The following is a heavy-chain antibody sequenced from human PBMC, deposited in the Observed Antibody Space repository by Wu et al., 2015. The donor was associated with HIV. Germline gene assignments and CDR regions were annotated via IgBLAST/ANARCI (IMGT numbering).Heavy chain of an antibody. CDR1: GGTFSSYA. V-gene: IGHV1-69*05. D-gene: IGHD6-19*01. J-gene: IGHJ1*01. CDR2: IIPIFGTA. Sequence: QVQLVQSGAEVKKPGSSVKVSCKASGGTFSSYAISWVRQAPGQGLEWMGGIIPIFGTANYAQKFQGRVTITTDESTSTAYMELSSLRSEDTAVYYCARGSYSSGLEYFQHWGQGTLVTVSS. CDR3: ARGSYSSGLEYFQH.